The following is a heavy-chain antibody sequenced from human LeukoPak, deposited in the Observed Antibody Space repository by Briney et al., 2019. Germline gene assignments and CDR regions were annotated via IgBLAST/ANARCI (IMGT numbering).Heavy chain of an antibody. J-gene: IGHJ6*03. V-gene: IGHV3-23*01. CDR1: GFTFSSYA. Sequence: PGGSLRLSCAASGFTFSSYAMSWVRQAPGKGLEWVSAISGSGGSTYYADSVKGRLTISRDNSKNTLYLQMNSLRAEDTAVYYCAKDSGYSSGWYFYYYYMDVWGKGTTVTVSS. CDR2: ISGSGGST. CDR3: AKDSGYSSGWYFYYYYMDV. D-gene: IGHD6-19*01.